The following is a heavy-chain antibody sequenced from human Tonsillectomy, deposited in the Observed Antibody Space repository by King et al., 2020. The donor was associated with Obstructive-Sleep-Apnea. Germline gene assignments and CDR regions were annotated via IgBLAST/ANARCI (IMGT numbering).Heavy chain of an antibody. J-gene: IGHJ4*02. CDR3: ASQGVTTAVAATLDY. Sequence: VQLVESGAEVRKPGASVKVSCKASGYTFTDYYIHWVRQAPGQGLEWMGWVNPNSGGSNSAQKFQGRVTMTRDSSISTAYLDLSRLRSDDSAVYYCASQGVTTAVAATLDYWGQGTLVTVSS. D-gene: IGHD6-19*01. CDR1: GYTFTDYY. CDR2: VNPNSGGS. V-gene: IGHV1-2*02.